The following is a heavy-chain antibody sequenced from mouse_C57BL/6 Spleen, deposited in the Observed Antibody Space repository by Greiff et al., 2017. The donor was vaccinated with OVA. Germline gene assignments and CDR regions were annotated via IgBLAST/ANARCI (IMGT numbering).Heavy chain of an antibody. CDR3: ARSSMDYFDY. CDR1: GYAFSSSW. CDR2: IYPGDGDT. D-gene: IGHD1-1*02. Sequence: QVQLKQSGPELVKPGASVKISCKASGYAFSSSWMNWVKQRPGKGLEWIGRIYPGDGDTNYNGKFKGKATLTADKSSSTAYMQLSSLTSEDSAVYFCARSSMDYFDYWGQGTTLTVSS. V-gene: IGHV1-82*01. J-gene: IGHJ2*01.